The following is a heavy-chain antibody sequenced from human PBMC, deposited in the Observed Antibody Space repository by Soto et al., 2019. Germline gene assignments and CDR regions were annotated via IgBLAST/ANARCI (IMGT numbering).Heavy chain of an antibody. Sequence: ASVKVSCKASGGTFSSYAISWVRQAPGQGLEWMGGIIPIFGTANYAQKFQGRVTITADESTSTAYMELNSLRAEDTAVYYCARDPSDLWEPDQYFQHWGQGTLVTVSS. CDR2: IIPIFGTA. CDR1: GGTFSSYA. D-gene: IGHD1-26*01. J-gene: IGHJ1*01. CDR3: ARDPSDLWEPDQYFQH. V-gene: IGHV1-69*13.